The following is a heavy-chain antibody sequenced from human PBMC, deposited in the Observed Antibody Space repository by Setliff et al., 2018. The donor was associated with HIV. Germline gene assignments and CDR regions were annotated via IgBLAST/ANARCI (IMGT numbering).Heavy chain of an antibody. CDR2: FDPEDGER. D-gene: IGHD1-26*01. CDR3: ATGPYSQAVGATYYFDS. CDR1: GGTFSSYV. J-gene: IGHJ4*02. Sequence: ASVKVSCKASGGTFSSYVISWVRQAPGKGLEWMGGFDPEDGERINAEKFQGRVTMTADTSTDTAYMALNSLKTEDTAVYYCATGPYSQAVGATYYFDSWGQGTLVTVSS. V-gene: IGHV1-24*01.